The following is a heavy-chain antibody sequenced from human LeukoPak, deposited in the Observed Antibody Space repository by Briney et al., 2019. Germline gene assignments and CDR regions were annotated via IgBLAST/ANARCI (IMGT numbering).Heavy chain of an antibody. CDR1: GGSISSSSHY. J-gene: IGHJ4*02. D-gene: IGHD4-11*01. CDR3: ARGLGYSRIDY. CDR2: VYYSGST. V-gene: IGHV4-61*05. Sequence: SETLSLTCAVSGGSISSSSHYWGWIRQPPGKGLEWIGYVYYSGSTNYNPSLKSRVTISVDTSKNQFSLKVSSVTAADTAVYYCARGLGYSRIDYWGQGTLVTVSS.